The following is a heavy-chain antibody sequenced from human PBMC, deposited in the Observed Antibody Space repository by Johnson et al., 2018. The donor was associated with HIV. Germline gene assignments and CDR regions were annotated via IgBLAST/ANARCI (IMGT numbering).Heavy chain of an antibody. J-gene: IGHJ3*02. D-gene: IGHD5-24*01. Sequence: QVQLVESGGGLVKPGGSLRLSCTTSGFTFSAYYMSWIRQAPGKGLECVSYISSSGSTMSYAASVKGRFTISRDNAKNSLYLQMNSLRAEDTALYYCARALGRDGYRNDAFDIWGQGTMVTVSS. CDR2: ISSSGSTM. CDR1: GFTFSAYY. CDR3: ARALGRDGYRNDAFDI. V-gene: IGHV3-11*04.